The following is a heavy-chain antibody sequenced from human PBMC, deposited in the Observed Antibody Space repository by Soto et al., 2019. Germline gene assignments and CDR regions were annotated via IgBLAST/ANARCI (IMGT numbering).Heavy chain of an antibody. CDR2: IYYSGST. Sequence: QVQLQESGPGLVKPSQTLSLTCTVSGGSISSGGYYWSWIRQHPGKGLEWIGYIYYSGSTYYNPSLKSRVTISVDTSKTQFSLKLSSVTAADTAVYYCARSPPRGGYGSDAFDIWGQGTMVTVSS. V-gene: IGHV4-31*03. CDR1: GGSISSGGYY. J-gene: IGHJ3*02. CDR3: ARSPPRGGYGSDAFDI. D-gene: IGHD5-12*01.